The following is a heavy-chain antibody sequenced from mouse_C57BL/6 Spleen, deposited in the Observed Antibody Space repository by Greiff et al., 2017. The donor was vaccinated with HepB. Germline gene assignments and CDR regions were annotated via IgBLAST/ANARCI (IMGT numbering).Heavy chain of an antibody. Sequence: QVQLKQSGAELVRPGSSVKLSCKASGYTFTSYWMHWVKQRPIQGLEWIGNIDPSDSETHYNQKFKDKATLTVDKSSSTAYMQLSSLTSEDSAVYYCARYYGSSLGFDYWGQGTTLTVSS. CDR1: GYTFTSYW. CDR3: ARYYGSSLGFDY. J-gene: IGHJ2*01. CDR2: IDPSDSET. D-gene: IGHD1-1*01. V-gene: IGHV1-52*01.